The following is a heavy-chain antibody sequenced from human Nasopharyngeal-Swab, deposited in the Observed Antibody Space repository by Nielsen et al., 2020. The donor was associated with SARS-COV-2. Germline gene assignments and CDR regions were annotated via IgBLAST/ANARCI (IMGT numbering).Heavy chain of an antibody. CDR1: GFTFSSYA. D-gene: IGHD2-15*01. J-gene: IGHJ6*02. CDR3: ARERTDCSGGSCYSYGMDV. V-gene: IGHV3-30*04. Sequence: GGSLRLSCAASGFTFSSYAMHWVRQAPGKGLEWVAVISYDGSNKYYADSVKGRFTISRDNSKNTLYLQMNSLRAGDTAVYYCARERTDCSGGSCYSYGMDVWGQGTTVTVSS. CDR2: ISYDGSNK.